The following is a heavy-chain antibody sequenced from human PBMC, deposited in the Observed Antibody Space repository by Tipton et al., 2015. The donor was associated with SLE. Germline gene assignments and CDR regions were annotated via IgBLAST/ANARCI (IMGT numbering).Heavy chain of an antibody. D-gene: IGHD1-26*01. V-gene: IGHV4-59*08. CDR2: IHYSGTT. CDR3: ARGPGQWEFFDY. Sequence: TLSLTCTVSGGSITNHYWNWIRQPPGKGLEWIGYIHYSGTTHDNPSLKSRVTMSVDMSKNQFSLRLTSVTAADTAVYYCARGPGQWEFFDYWGQGTLVTVSS. CDR1: GGSITNHY. J-gene: IGHJ4*02.